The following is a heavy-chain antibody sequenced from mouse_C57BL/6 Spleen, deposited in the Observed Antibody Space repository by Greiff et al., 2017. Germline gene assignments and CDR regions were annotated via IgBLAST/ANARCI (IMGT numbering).Heavy chain of an antibody. CDR3: TREDSSSVGDY. CDR1: GYTFTDYE. J-gene: IGHJ2*01. Sequence: QVQLQQSGAELVRPGASVTLSCKASGYTFTDYEMHWVKQTPVHGLEWIGAIDPETGGTDYNQKFKGKAILTADKSSSTAYMQRRSLTSEDSAVYYCTREDSSSVGDYWGQGTTLTVSS. D-gene: IGHD1-1*01. V-gene: IGHV1-15*01. CDR2: IDPETGGT.